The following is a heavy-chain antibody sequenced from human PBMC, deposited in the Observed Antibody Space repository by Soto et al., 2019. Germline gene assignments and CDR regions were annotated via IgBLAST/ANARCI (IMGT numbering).Heavy chain of an antibody. V-gene: IGHV1-46*01. D-gene: IGHD4-4*01. CDR1: GYKFTTYF. CDR2: IHPSGDT. CDR3: ARDFRTYSHGVDV. Sequence: ASVKVSCKASGYKFTTYFIHWVRQAPGQGLEWMGMIHPSGDTGYAQKFRGRVTMTIDTSTTTAYMELRNLTSEDTGVYFCARDFRTYSHGVDVWGQGTAVTV. J-gene: IGHJ6*02.